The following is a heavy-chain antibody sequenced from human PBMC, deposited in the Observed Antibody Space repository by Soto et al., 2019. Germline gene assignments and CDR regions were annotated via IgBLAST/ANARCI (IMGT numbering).Heavy chain of an antibody. D-gene: IGHD2-2*01. CDR3: ARGDAINWFDS. CDR2: ISYSGST. V-gene: IGHV4-61*01. CDR1: GGSVISASFY. J-gene: IGHJ5*01. Sequence: ETLSLTCTVSGGSVISASFYWNWIRQPPGKGLEWIGYISYSGSTNYNPSLRSRVTISVDTSKNQFSLRLTSATAADTAVYYCARGDAINWFDSWGQGTRVTVSS.